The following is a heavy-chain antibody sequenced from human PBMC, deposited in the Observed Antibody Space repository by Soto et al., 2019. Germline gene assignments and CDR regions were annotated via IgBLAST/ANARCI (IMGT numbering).Heavy chain of an antibody. CDR3: ARDRRHDDSSADEEAFDI. Sequence: QVQLQESGPGLVKPSQTLSLTCSVSGASISSAGHYWSWIRQHPGKGLEWIGYIHYSGSTYYNPSLKSRVTISLDTSKNKFSLKLSSVTAADTAVYYCARDRRHDDSSADEEAFDIWGQGTMVTVSS. CDR1: GASISSAGHY. J-gene: IGHJ3*02. CDR2: IHYSGST. D-gene: IGHD3-22*01. V-gene: IGHV4-31*03.